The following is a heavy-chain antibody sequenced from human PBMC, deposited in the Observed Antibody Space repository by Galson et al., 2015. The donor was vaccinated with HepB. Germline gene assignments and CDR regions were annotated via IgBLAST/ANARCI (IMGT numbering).Heavy chain of an antibody. CDR3: ARGPPEDYDFWSGQEYYFDY. V-gene: IGHV4-59*01. J-gene: IGHJ4*02. CDR2: IYYSGST. Sequence: SETLSLTCTVSGGSISSYYWSWIRQPPGKGLEWIGYIYYSGSTNYNPSLKSRVTISVDTSKNQFSLKLSSVTAADTAVYYCARGPPEDYDFWSGQEYYFDYWGQGTLVTVSS. D-gene: IGHD3-3*01. CDR1: GGSISSYY.